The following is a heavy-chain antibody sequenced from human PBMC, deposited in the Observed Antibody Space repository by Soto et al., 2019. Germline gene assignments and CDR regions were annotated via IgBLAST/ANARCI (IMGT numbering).Heavy chain of an antibody. CDR2: IYYSGST. CDR1: GGSISSYY. D-gene: IGHD3-9*01. Sequence: XATLSLSCTVSGGSISSYYGSWIRQPPGKGLEWIGYIYYSGSTNYNPSLKSRVTISVDTSKNQFSLKLSSVTAADTAVYYCARDRGAVLRYLSGVDYYYGMDVWGQGTTVTVSS. CDR3: ARDRGAVLRYLSGVDYYYGMDV. J-gene: IGHJ6*02. V-gene: IGHV4-59*01.